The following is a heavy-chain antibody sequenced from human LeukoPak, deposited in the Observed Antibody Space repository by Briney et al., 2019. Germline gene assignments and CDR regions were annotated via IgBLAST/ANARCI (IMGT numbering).Heavy chain of an antibody. Sequence: SETLSLTCAVYGGSFSGYYWSWIRQPPGKGLEWIGEINHSGSTNYNPSLKSRVTISVDTSKNQFSLKLSSVTAADTAVYYCARPRYSSGWYPPKNHAFDIWGQGTMVTVSS. CDR3: ARPRYSSGWYPPKNHAFDI. D-gene: IGHD6-19*01. CDR2: INHSGST. CDR1: GGSFSGYY. J-gene: IGHJ3*02. V-gene: IGHV4-34*01.